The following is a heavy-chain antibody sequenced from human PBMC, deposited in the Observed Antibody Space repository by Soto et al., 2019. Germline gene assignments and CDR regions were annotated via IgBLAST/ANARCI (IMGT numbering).Heavy chain of an antibody. CDR3: TTDTDYYDSSGYYRRTDY. J-gene: IGHJ4*02. V-gene: IGHV3-15*01. Sequence: PGGSLRLSCAASGFTFSNAWMSWVRQAPGKGQEWVGRIKSKTDGGTTDYAAPVKGRSTISRDDSKNTLYLQMNSLKTEDTAVYYCTTDTDYYDSSGYYRRTDYWGQGTLVTVSS. CDR2: IKSKTDGGTT. D-gene: IGHD3-22*01. CDR1: GFTFSNAW.